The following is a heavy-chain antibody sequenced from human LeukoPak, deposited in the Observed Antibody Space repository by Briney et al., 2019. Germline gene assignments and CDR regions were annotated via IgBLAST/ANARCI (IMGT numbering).Heavy chain of an antibody. J-gene: IGHJ4*02. CDR3: ARERRYFDWLDY. CDR2: IYYSGST. D-gene: IGHD3-9*01. V-gene: IGHV4-59*12. Sequence: SETLSLTCTVSGGSISSYYWSWIRQPPGKGLEWIGYIYYSGSTNYNPSLKSRVTISVDTSKNQFSLKLSSVTAADTAVYYCARERRYFDWLDYWGQGTLVTVSS. CDR1: GGSISSYY.